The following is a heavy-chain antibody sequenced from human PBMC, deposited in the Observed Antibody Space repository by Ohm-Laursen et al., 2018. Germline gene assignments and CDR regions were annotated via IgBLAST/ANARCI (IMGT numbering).Heavy chain of an antibody. D-gene: IGHD3-22*01. CDR1: GYTFTSYG. V-gene: IGHV1-69*13. CDR3: ARDTNYYDSSGYYS. CDR2: IIPIFGTA. J-gene: IGHJ4*02. Sequence: VKISCKASGYTFTSYGISWVRQAPGQGLEWMGGIIPIFGTANYAQKFQGRVTITADESTSTAYMELSSLRSEDTAVYYCARDTNYYDSSGYYSWGQGTLVTVSS.